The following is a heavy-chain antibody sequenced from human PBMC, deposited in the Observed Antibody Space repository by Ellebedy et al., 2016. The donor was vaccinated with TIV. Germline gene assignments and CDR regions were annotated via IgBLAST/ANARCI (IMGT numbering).Heavy chain of an antibody. J-gene: IGHJ5*02. CDR2: IYYTGGT. CDR1: GGSVSSDHYY. V-gene: IGHV4-61*01. Sequence: MPSETLSLTCTVSGGSVSSDHYYWSWIRLPPGKGLEWIGDIYYTGGTTYNPSLRGRVIISVDTSNNQFSLKLSYVTAADTAVYYCARDPALPRGRFDTWGQGTLVTVSS. CDR3: ARDPALPRGRFDT.